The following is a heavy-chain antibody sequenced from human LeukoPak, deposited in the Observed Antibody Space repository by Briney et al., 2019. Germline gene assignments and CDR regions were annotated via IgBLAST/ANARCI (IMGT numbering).Heavy chain of an antibody. CDR2: TYYRYKWYT. CDR1: GDSVSINSAA. Sequence: SQTLSLTCAISGDSVSINSAAWNWIRQSPSRGLEWLGRTYYRYKWYTDYAVSVKSRITINPDTSKKQFSLQLNSVAPEDTAVYYCARESWDIEGYNWFDPWGQGTLVTVSS. CDR3: ARESWDIEGYNWFDP. J-gene: IGHJ5*02. V-gene: IGHV6-1*01. D-gene: IGHD2-15*01.